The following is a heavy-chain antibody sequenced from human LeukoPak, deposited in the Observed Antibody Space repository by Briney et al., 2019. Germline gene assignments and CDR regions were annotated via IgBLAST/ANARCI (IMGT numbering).Heavy chain of an antibody. J-gene: IGHJ3*02. CDR3: ARDRVAAAGGDAFDI. CDR1: GGSVKKYY. CDR2: MYHGGSA. V-gene: IGHV4-59*02. D-gene: IGHD6-13*01. Sequence: SETLSLTCSVPGGSVKKYYWSWIRQPPGKALEWIGYMYHGGSAHYSPSLQSRVTISIDTSKNQFSLKLSSVTAADTAVYYCARDRVAAAGGDAFDIWGQGTMVTVSS.